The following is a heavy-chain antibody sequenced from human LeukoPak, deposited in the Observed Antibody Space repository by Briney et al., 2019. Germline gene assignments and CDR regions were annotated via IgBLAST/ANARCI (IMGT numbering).Heavy chain of an antibody. V-gene: IGHV3-48*03. Sequence: PGGSLRLSCAASGFTFSSYEMNWVRQAPGKGLEWVSYISSSGSTIYYADSVKGRFTISRDNAKNTLYLQMNSLRAEDTAVYYCAKDRSCTNNICHGDFDYWGQGTLVTVSS. J-gene: IGHJ4*02. CDR2: ISSSGSTI. CDR3: AKDRSCTNNICHGDFDY. D-gene: IGHD2-8*01. CDR1: GFTFSSYE.